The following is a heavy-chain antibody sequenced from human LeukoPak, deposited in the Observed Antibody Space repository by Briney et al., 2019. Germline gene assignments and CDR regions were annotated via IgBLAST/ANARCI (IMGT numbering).Heavy chain of an antibody. Sequence: PGGSLRLSCAASGFTFDDYAMHWVRQAPGKGLEWVLGISWNSGSIGYADSVKGRFTISRDNAKNSLYLQMNSLRAEDTALYYCAKDYGGNSLFYFDYWGQGTLVTVSS. CDR1: GFTFDDYA. CDR3: AKDYGGNSLFYFDY. V-gene: IGHV3-9*01. J-gene: IGHJ4*02. CDR2: ISWNSGSI. D-gene: IGHD4-23*01.